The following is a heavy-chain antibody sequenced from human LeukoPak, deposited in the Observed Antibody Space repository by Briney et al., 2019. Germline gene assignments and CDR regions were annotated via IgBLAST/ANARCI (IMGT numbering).Heavy chain of an antibody. Sequence: SETLSLTCTVSGGSISSYYWSWIRQPPGKGLEWIGYIYYSGSTNYNPSLKSRVTISVDTSKNQFSLKLSSVTAADTAVYYCARQTRAHYFDYWGQGTLVTVSS. J-gene: IGHJ4*02. V-gene: IGHV4-59*08. CDR2: IYYSGST. D-gene: IGHD4/OR15-4a*01. CDR3: ARQTRAHYFDY. CDR1: GGSISSYY.